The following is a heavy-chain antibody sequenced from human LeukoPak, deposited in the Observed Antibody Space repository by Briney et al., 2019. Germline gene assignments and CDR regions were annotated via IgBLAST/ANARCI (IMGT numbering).Heavy chain of an antibody. CDR3: AKAYGSNGYYQLPIDF. V-gene: IGHV3-23*01. CDR1: GFTFSSHA. Sequence: GGSLRLSCAASGFTFSSHAMTWVRQAPGKGLECVSAITAGGDTTYYADSVKGRFTISRDNSRNTLYLQLNNLRAEDTAVYYCAKAYGSNGYYQLPIDFWGQGTLVTVSS. D-gene: IGHD3-22*01. J-gene: IGHJ4*02. CDR2: ITAGGDTT.